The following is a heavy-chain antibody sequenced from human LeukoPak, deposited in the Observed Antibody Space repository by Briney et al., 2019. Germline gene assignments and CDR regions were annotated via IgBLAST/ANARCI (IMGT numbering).Heavy chain of an antibody. V-gene: IGHV1-69*13. D-gene: IGHD3-3*01. Sequence: ASVKVSCKASGGTFSSYAIGCVRQAPGQGLEWMGGIIPIFGTANYAQKFQGRVTITADESTSTAYMELSSLRSEDTAVYYCARTPSSRFSNWFDPWGQGTLVTVSS. CDR1: GGTFSSYA. CDR3: ARTPSSRFSNWFDP. CDR2: IIPIFGTA. J-gene: IGHJ5*02.